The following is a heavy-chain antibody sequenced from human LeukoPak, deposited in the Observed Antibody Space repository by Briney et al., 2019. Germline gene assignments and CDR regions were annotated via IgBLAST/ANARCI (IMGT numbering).Heavy chain of an antibody. CDR1: GGTFSSYA. Sequence: SXKVSCKASGGTFSSYAISWVRQAPGQGLEWMGRIIPIFGTANYAQKFQGRVTITTDESTSTAYMELSSLRSEDTAVYYCARDRPSGGYCSGGSCSFDYWGQGTLVTVSS. CDR3: ARDRPSGGYCSGGSCSFDY. V-gene: IGHV1-69*05. J-gene: IGHJ4*02. D-gene: IGHD2-15*01. CDR2: IIPIFGTA.